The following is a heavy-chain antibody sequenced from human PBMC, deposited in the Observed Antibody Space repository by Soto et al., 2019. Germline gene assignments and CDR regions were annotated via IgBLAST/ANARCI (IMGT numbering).Heavy chain of an antibody. CDR3: AQSRDGYKYASDY. V-gene: IGHV1-69*13. D-gene: IGHD5-12*01. CDR1: GGTFSSYA. J-gene: IGHJ4*02. CDR2: IIPIFGTA. Sequence: ASVKVSCKASGGTFSSYAISWVRQAPGQGLEWMGGIIPIFGTANYAQKFQGRVTITAGESTSTAYMELSSLRSEDTAVYYCAQSRDGYKYASDYWGQGTLVTVSS.